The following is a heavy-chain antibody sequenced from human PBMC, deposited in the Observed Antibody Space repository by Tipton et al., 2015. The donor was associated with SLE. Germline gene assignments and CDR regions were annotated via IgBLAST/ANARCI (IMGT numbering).Heavy chain of an antibody. D-gene: IGHD3-10*01. Sequence: VQLVQSGGGLVKPGGSLRLSCAASRFTFSSYSMNWVRQAPGQGLEWVSSISSSSSYIYYADSVKGRFTISRDNAKNSLYLQMNSLRAEDTAVYYCARDRITMVHGVIGYWGQGTLVTVSS. V-gene: IGHV3-21*03. CDR3: ARDRITMVHGVIGY. CDR1: RFTFSSYS. CDR2: ISSSSSYI. J-gene: IGHJ4*02.